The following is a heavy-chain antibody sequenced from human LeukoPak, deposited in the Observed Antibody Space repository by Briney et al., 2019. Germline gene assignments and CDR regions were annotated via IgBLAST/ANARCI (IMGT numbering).Heavy chain of an antibody. CDR2: IIPILGIA. CDR3: AIYDFWSGYTLRAV. J-gene: IGHJ6*04. D-gene: IGHD3-3*01. CDR1: GGTFSSYA. Sequence: ASVKLSCKASGGTFSSYAISWVRQAPGQGLEWMGRIIPILGIANYAQKFQGRVTITADKSTSTAYMELRSLRSDDTAVYYCAIYDFWSGYTLRAVWGKGTTVTVSS. V-gene: IGHV1-69*04.